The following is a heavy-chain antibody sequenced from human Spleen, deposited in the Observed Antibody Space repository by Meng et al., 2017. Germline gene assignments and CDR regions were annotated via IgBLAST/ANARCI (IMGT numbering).Heavy chain of an antibody. CDR1: GYTYTHYQ. V-gene: IGHV1-18*01. CDR3: VKHSSDWSLDS. CDR2: IHPSGNA. J-gene: IGHJ4*02. Sequence: QVQLLQSGAEVKKPGGSVKVSCMASGYTYTHYQMDWLRQAPGQGLEWMGWIHPSGNANYAQKFQGRVTMTTDTSTTTAYMELRSLRSDDSALYYCVKHSSDWSLDSGGQGTLVTVSS. D-gene: IGHD6-19*01.